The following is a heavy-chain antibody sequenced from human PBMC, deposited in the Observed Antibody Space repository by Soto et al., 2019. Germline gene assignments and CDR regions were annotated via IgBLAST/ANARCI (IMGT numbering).Heavy chain of an antibody. CDR2: ISGSGGST. J-gene: IGHJ4*02. V-gene: IGHV3-23*01. CDR3: AKSLPHDYGDYAPSIFFDY. D-gene: IGHD4-17*01. Sequence: GGSLRLSCAASGFTFSSYAMSWVRQAPGKGLEWVSAISGSGGSTYYADSVKGRFTISRDNSKNTLYLQMNSLRAEDTAVYYCAKSLPHDYGDYAPSIFFDYWGQGTLVTVSS. CDR1: GFTFSSYA.